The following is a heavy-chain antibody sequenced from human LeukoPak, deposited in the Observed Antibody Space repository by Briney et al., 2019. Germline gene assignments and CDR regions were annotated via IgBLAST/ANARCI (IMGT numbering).Heavy chain of an antibody. CDR1: GGSFSGYS. V-gene: IGHV4-34*01. CDR2: INHSGSI. CDR3: ARGPMRGWFDP. J-gene: IGHJ5*02. Sequence: SETLSLTCAVYGGSFSGYSWNWIRQPPGKGLEWIGEINHSGSINYNSSLKSRVTISVDTSKNQFSLKLSSVTAADTAVFYCARGPMRGWFDPWGQGTLVTVSS.